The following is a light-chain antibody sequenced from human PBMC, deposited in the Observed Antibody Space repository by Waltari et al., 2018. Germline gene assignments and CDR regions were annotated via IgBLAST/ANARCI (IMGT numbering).Light chain of an antibody. J-gene: IGKJ2*01. V-gene: IGKV4-1*01. Sequence: IVMTQSPEYLAVSLGERATINCKSRQSLLHFSNNEFYLAWYQQKPGQSPKLLVHWASTRESGVPDRFSGSGSGREFTLTISSLQAEDVAVYYCQQYYSIPYTFGQGTRLEIK. CDR1: QSLLHFSNNEFY. CDR2: WAS. CDR3: QQYYSIPYT.